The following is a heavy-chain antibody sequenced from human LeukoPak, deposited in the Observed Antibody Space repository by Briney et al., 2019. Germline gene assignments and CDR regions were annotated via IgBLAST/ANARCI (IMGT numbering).Heavy chain of an antibody. D-gene: IGHD2-2*01. CDR1: GFTFSSYE. J-gene: IGHJ2*01. V-gene: IGHV3-48*03. CDR2: ISSSGSTI. Sequence: GGSLRLSCAASGFTFSSYEMNWVRQAPGKGLEWVSYISSSGSTIYYADSVKGRFTISRDNSKNTLYLQMNSLRPEDMAVYYCANAGEQTPQPEDWYFDLWGRGTLVTVS. CDR3: ANAGEQTPQPEDWYFDL.